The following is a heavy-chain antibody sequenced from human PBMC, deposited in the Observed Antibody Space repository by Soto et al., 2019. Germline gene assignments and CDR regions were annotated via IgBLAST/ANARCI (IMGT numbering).Heavy chain of an antibody. V-gene: IGHV1-2*02. CDR2: INPKSGDT. D-gene: IGHD2-15*01. Sequence: ASVKVSCKASGYTFTGFHLHWVRQAPGQGLEWMGWINPKSGDTNYAQKFLGRVTMTRDTSISTGYMELSGLNSDDTALYYCAKGVWTVGHCSGGSCYDGMDVWGQGTTVTVSS. CDR3: AKGVWTVGHCSGGSCYDGMDV. CDR1: GYTFTGFH. J-gene: IGHJ6*02.